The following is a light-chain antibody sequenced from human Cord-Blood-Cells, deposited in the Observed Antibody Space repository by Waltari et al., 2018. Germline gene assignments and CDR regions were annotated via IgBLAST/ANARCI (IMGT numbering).Light chain of an antibody. CDR1: SSNVGGYNY. V-gene: IGLV2-14*03. CDR3: SSYTSSSTWV. Sequence: QSALTQPASVSGSPGQSITISCTGTSSNVGGYNYVSCHQQHPGKAPKLLIYDVSSRPSGFCNRFSGSKSCNTASLTISGLQAEDEADYYCSSYTSSSTWVFGGGTKLTVL. J-gene: IGLJ3*02. CDR2: DVS.